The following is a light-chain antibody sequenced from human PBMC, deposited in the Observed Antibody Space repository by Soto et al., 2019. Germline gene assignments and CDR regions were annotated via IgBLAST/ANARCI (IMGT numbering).Light chain of an antibody. Sequence: ALQMTQSPSSLSASVGARVTITCLASQGIRNDLGWYQQKPGKAPKLLIYAASSLQRGVPSSFSGSGSGTDCTLSISSLQPEDFATYYCRQSYNSPQTFGRGTKVDIK. J-gene: IGKJ1*01. V-gene: IGKV1-6*01. CDR2: AAS. CDR1: QGIRND. CDR3: RQSYNSPQT.